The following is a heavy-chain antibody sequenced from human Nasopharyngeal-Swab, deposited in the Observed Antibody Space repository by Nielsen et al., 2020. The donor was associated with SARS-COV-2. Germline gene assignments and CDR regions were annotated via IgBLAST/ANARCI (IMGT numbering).Heavy chain of an antibody. D-gene: IGHD6-6*01. J-gene: IGHJ5*02. CDR2: IYSSGTT. CDR1: AFNVNMKY. CDR3: AVAAPNWFDP. V-gene: IGHV3-53*04. Sequence: GESLKISCTTSAFNVNMKYMSWVRQAPGKGLEWVSVIYSSGTTYYADSVKGRFTISRHSSKNTVHLQMNSLKPEDTAVYYCAVAAPNWFDPWGQGTLVTVSS.